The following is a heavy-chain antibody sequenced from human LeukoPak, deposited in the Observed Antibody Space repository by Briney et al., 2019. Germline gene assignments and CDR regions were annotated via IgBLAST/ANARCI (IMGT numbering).Heavy chain of an antibody. V-gene: IGHV3-23*01. CDR1: GFTFNNYA. D-gene: IGHD2-2*01. CDR3: AKEGAACSSTSCYSGWFDP. J-gene: IGHJ5*02. Sequence: GGSLRPSCAASGFTFNNYAMSWVRQAPGKGLGWVSAISGSGGSTYYADSVKGRFTISRDNSKNTLYLQMNSLRAEDTAVYYCAKEGAACSSTSCYSGWFDPWGQGTLVTVSS. CDR2: ISGSGGST.